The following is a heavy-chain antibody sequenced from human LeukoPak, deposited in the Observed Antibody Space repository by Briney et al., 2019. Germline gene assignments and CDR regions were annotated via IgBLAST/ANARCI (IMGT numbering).Heavy chain of an antibody. J-gene: IGHJ3*02. CDR3: ARDRVIAPSRENAFDI. CDR1: GGTFSSYA. Sequence: SVKVSCKASGGTFSSYAISWVRQAPGQGLEWMGGIIPIFGTANYTQKFQGRVTITADESTSTAYMELSSLRSEDTAVYYCARDRVIAPSRENAFDIWGQGTMVTVSS. CDR2: IIPIFGTA. D-gene: IGHD3-10*01. V-gene: IGHV1-69*01.